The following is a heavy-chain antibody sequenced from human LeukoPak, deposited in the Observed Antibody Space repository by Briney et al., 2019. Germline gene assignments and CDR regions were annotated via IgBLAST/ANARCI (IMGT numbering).Heavy chain of an antibody. CDR1: GGSISSYY. Sequence: KSSETLSLTCTVSGGSISSYYWSWIRQPPGKGLEWIGYIYYSGSTNYNPSLKSRVTISVDTSKNQFSLKLSSVTAADTAVYYCARDTIWNDFGARAFGIWGQGTMVTVSS. D-gene: IGHD1-1*01. V-gene: IGHV4-59*01. CDR3: ARDTIWNDFGARAFGI. CDR2: IYYSGST. J-gene: IGHJ3*02.